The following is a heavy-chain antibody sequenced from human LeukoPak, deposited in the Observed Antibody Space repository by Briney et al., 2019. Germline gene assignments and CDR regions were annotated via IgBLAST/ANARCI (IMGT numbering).Heavy chain of an antibody. D-gene: IGHD2-2*01. Sequence: SVKVSCKASGGTFSSYAISWVRQAPGQGLEWMGRIIPILGIANYAQKFQGRVTITADKSTSTAYMELSSLRSEDTAVYYCAREGHIVVVPAAICWFDPWGQGTLVTVST. CDR1: GGTFSSYA. V-gene: IGHV1-69*04. CDR2: IIPILGIA. CDR3: AREGHIVVVPAAICWFDP. J-gene: IGHJ5*02.